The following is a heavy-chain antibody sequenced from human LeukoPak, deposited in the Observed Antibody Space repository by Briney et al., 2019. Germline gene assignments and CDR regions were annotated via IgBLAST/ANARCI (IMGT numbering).Heavy chain of an antibody. CDR2: ISGSGGST. CDR1: GFTFSNYA. CDR3: AKRGFSGYYFHY. J-gene: IGHJ4*02. Sequence: GGSLGLSCAASGFTFSNYAMSWVRQAPGKGLDWVPSISGSGGSTYYADSVKGRFTISRDNSKNTIYLQMNSLRAEDTAVYYCAKRGFSGYYFHYWGQGTLVSVSS. D-gene: IGHD3-22*01. V-gene: IGHV3-23*01.